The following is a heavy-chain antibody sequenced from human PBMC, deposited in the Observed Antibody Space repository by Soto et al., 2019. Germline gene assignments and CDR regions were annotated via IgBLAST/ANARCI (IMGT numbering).Heavy chain of an antibody. J-gene: IGHJ5*02. V-gene: IGHV1-2*04. D-gene: IGHD6-13*01. CDR2: INPNSGGT. CDR1: GYTFTGYY. CDR3: ARDGSSSWLQNNNWFDP. Sequence: ASVKVSCKASGYTFTGYYMHWVRQAPGQGLEWMGWINPNSGGTNYAQKFQGWVTMTRDTSISTAYMELSRLRSDDTAVYYCARDGSSSWLQNNNWFDPWGQGTLVTVSS.